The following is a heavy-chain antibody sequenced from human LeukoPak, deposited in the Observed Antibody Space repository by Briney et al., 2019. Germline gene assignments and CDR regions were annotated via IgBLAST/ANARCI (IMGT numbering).Heavy chain of an antibody. J-gene: IGHJ4*02. Sequence: PGGSLRLSCAASGFTFGSYAMSWVRQAPGKGLEWVSAIIGGSGDSTYYADSVKGRFTISRDNSKNTLYLQMNSLRVEGTAVYYCAKERDYGDYVVDYWGQGTLVTVSS. V-gene: IGHV3-23*01. CDR2: IIGGSGDST. CDR3: AKERDYGDYVVDY. CDR1: GFTFGSYA. D-gene: IGHD4-17*01.